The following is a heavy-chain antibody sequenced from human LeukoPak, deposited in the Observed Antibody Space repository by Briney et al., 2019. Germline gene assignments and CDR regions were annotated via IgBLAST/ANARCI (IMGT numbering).Heavy chain of an antibody. V-gene: IGHV3-23*01. D-gene: IGHD3-3*01. Sequence: GGSLRLSCAASGFTFSSYAMSWVRQAPGKGLEWVSAISGSGGSTYYADSVKGRFTISRDNSKNTLYLQMHSLRAQDTDVYYIAKCAGVYDFWSGYYFVYWGQGSVVTVSS. CDR1: GFTFSSYA. CDR3: AKCAGVYDFWSGYYFVY. CDR2: ISGSGGST. J-gene: IGHJ4*02.